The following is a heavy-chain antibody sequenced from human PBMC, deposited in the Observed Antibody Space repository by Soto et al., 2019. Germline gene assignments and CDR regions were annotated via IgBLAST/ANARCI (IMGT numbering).Heavy chain of an antibody. CDR3: ARVGPYDILTGYRHYWYFDR. CDR1: GGSISSGGYY. D-gene: IGHD3-9*01. Sequence: QVQLQESGPGLVKPSQTLSLTCTVSGGSISSGGYYWSWIRQHPGQGLEWIGYLYYSGSTYYNPSLTSRVTISVDTSNNQFPLKLRSVTAADTAVYSCARVGPYDILTGYRHYWYFDRWGRGTLVTVSS. V-gene: IGHV4-31*03. J-gene: IGHJ2*01. CDR2: LYYSGST.